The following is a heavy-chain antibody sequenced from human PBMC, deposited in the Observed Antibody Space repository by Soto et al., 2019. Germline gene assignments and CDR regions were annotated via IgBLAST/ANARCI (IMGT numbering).Heavy chain of an antibody. D-gene: IGHD6-19*01. CDR2: IIPIFGTA. J-gene: IGHJ4*02. CDR1: GGTFSSYA. Sequence: GASVKVSCKASGGTFSSYAISWVRQAPGQGLEWMGGIIPIFGTANYAQKFQGRVTITADESTSTAYMELSSLRSEDTAVYYCARVRHSSGWYGVCDYCGQGTLVTVSS. CDR3: ARVRHSSGWYGVCDY. V-gene: IGHV1-69*13.